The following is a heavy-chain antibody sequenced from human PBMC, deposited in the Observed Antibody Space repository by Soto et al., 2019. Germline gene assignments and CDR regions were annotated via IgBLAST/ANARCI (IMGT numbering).Heavy chain of an antibody. D-gene: IGHD2-15*01. CDR1: GFTFSSYA. J-gene: IGHJ6*02. CDR2: ISGSGGST. V-gene: IGHV3-23*01. Sequence: GWSLRLSCAASGFTFSSYAMSWVRKAPGKGLEWVSTISGSGGSTYYADSVKGRFTISRDNSKNTLYLQMNSLRAEDTAVYYCAKQTGGDIGVVVAATDYYGMDGWGQGTTVTVSS. CDR3: AKQTGGDIGVVVAATDYYGMDG.